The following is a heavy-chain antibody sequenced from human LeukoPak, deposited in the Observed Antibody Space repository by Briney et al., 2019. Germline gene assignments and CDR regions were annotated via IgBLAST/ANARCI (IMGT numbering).Heavy chain of an antibody. CDR1: GFTFNSYW. J-gene: IGHJ6*03. V-gene: IGHV3-7*01. CDR3: ARDHHDVLTGYYSNYYNYYYMDV. Sequence: GGSLRLSCVASGFTFNSYWMSWVRQAPGKVLEWVANIKEDGTEKYYVDSVRGRFTLSRDNDENSLYLQMSSLRAEDTAVYYCARDHHDVLTGYYSNYYNYYYMDVWGKGTTVTVSS. CDR2: IKEDGTEK. D-gene: IGHD3-9*01.